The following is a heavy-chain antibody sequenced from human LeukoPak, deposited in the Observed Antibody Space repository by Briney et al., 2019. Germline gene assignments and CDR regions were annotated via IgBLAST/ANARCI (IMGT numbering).Heavy chain of an antibody. CDR1: GGSISSYY. CDR3: ARGTKRHIYYFDY. D-gene: IGHD1/OR15-1a*01. CDR2: IYYSGST. V-gene: IGHV4-59*01. Sequence: SETLSLTCTVSGGSISSYYWSWIRQPPGKGLEWIGYIYYSGSTNYNPSLKSRVTISVDTSKNQFSLKLSSVTAADTAVYYCARGTKRHIYYFDYWGQGTLVTVSS. J-gene: IGHJ4*02.